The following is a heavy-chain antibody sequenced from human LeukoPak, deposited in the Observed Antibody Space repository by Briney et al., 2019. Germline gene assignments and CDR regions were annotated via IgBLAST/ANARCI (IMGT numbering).Heavy chain of an antibody. J-gene: IGHJ6*02. Sequence: GGSLRLSCAASGFTFSSYGMHWVRQAPGKGLEWVAVISYDGSNKYYADSVKGRFTISRDNSKNTLYLQMNSLRAEDTAVYYCARDSYHLLDYYYGMDVWGQGTTVTVSS. CDR3: ARDSYHLLDYYYGMDV. D-gene: IGHD1-26*01. CDR2: ISYDGSNK. CDR1: GFTFSSYG. V-gene: IGHV3-30*03.